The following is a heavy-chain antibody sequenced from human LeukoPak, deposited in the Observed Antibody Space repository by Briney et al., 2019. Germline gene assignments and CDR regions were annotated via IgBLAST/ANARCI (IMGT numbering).Heavy chain of an antibody. CDR3: ARGKGGYYYYYGMDV. J-gene: IGHJ6*02. Sequence: SETLSLPCAVYGGSFSGYYWSWIRQPPGKGLEWIGEINHSGSTNYNPSLKSRVTISVDTSKNQFSLKLSSVTAADTAVYYCARGKGGYYYYYGMDVWGQGTTVTVSS. V-gene: IGHV4-34*01. CDR1: GGSFSGYY. CDR2: INHSGST.